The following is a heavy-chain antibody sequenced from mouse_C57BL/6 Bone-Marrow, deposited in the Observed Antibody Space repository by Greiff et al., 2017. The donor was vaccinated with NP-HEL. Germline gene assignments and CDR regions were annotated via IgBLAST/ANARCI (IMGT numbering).Heavy chain of an antibody. V-gene: IGHV1-66*01. CDR1: GYSFTSYY. D-gene: IGHD1-1*01. Sequence: QVQLKESGPELVKPGASVKISCKASGYSFTSYYIHWVKQRPGQGLEWIGWIYPGSGNTKYNEKFKGKATLTADTSSSTAYMQLSSLTSEDSAVYYCARRGLYYGSSDAMDYWGQGTSVTVSS. CDR2: IYPGSGNT. CDR3: ARRGLYYGSSDAMDY. J-gene: IGHJ4*01.